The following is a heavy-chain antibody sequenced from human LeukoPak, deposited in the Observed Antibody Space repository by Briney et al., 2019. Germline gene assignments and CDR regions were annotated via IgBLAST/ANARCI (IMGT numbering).Heavy chain of an antibody. D-gene: IGHD1-26*01. CDR3: ARGLWGGATRTPGLTFDY. CDR1: GFTFSSYA. Sequence: GGSLRLSCAASGFTFSSYAMHWVRQAPGKGLEWVAVISYDGSNKYYADSVKGRFTISRDNSKNTLYLQMNSLRAEDTAVYYCARGLWGGATRTPGLTFDYWGQGTLVTVSS. V-gene: IGHV3-30-3*01. J-gene: IGHJ4*02. CDR2: ISYDGSNK.